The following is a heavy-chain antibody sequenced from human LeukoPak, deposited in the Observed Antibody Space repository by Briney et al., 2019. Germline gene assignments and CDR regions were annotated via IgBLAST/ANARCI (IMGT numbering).Heavy chain of an antibody. CDR2: ISAYNGNT. CDR1: GYTFTSYG. CDR3: ARGLISSSRATVTTFSPLGY. D-gene: IGHD4-17*01. Sequence: ASVKVSCKASGYTFTSYGISWVRQAPGQGLEWMGWISAYNGNTNYAQKLQGRVTMTTDTSTSTAYMELSSLRSEDTAVYYCARGLISSSRATVTTFSPLGYWGQGTLVTVFS. V-gene: IGHV1-18*01. J-gene: IGHJ4*02.